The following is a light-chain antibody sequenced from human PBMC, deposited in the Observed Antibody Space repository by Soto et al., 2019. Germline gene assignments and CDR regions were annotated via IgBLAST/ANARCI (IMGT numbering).Light chain of an antibody. CDR1: SSDVGGDNY. V-gene: IGLV2-14*03. CDR2: DVS. J-gene: IGLJ1*01. Sequence: QSALTQPASVSGSPGQSITISCTGTSSDVGGDNYVSVSWYQQHPGKAPKLMIYDVSNRPSGVSNRFSGSKSGNTASLTISVLKAEDEADYYCSSYTTSSTYVVGTGNRLTVL. CDR3: SSYTTSSTYV.